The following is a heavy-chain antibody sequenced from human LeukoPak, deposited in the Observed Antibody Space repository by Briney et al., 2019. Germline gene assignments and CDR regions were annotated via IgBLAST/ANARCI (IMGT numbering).Heavy chain of an antibody. Sequence: GGSLRLSCAASGFTFSNAWMSWVRQAPGKGLEWVGRIKSKTDGGTTDYAAPVKGRFTISRDDSKNTLYLQMNSLKTEDTAVYYCTTGLAPYSGSYFGGVQFDYWGQGTLVTVSS. CDR2: IKSKTDGGTT. D-gene: IGHD1-26*01. J-gene: IGHJ4*02. CDR3: TTGLAPYSGSYFGGVQFDY. V-gene: IGHV3-15*01. CDR1: GFTFSNAW.